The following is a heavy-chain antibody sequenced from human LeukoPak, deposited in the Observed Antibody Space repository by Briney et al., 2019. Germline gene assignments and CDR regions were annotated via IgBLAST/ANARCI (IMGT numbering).Heavy chain of an antibody. D-gene: IGHD2-8*02. J-gene: IGHJ4*02. CDR3: ARARSCTGGKCFRSFDY. Sequence: SETLSLTCTVPGGSISSGDYYWSWIRQPPGKGLEWIGYINYSGTTYYNPSLKSRITISVDTSKSQFSLRLTSVTAADTAVYYCARARSCTGGKCFRSFDYWGQGTLVTVSS. CDR2: INYSGTT. CDR1: GGSISSGDYY. V-gene: IGHV4-30-4*08.